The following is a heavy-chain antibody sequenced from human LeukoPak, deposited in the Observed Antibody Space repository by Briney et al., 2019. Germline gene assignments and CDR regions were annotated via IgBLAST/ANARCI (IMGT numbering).Heavy chain of an antibody. Sequence: SETLSLTCAVYGGSFSGYYWSWIRQPPGKGLEWIGEINHSGSTNYNPSLKSRVTISVDRSKNQFSLKLSSVTAADTAVYYCARALSKPAATNWFDPWGQGTLVTVSS. CDR3: ARALSKPAATNWFDP. D-gene: IGHD2-2*01. V-gene: IGHV4-34*01. J-gene: IGHJ5*02. CDR2: INHSGST. CDR1: GGSFSGYY.